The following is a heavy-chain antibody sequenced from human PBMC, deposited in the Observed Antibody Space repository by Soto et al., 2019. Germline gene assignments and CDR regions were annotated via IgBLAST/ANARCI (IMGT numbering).Heavy chain of an antibody. J-gene: IGHJ4*02. CDR1: GVTFSDHY. CDR3: AKRSNAFYNDY. CDR2: MRNKANSDTV. V-gene: IGHV3-72*01. D-gene: IGHD3-16*01. Sequence: QHGGALRLSWAASGVTFSDHYMDWVRQVPGKGLEWVGRMRNKANSDTVEYDASVKGRFTISRDDARNSVYLQLSSLKTEDTAVYYCAKRSNAFYNDYWGQGTLVTVSS.